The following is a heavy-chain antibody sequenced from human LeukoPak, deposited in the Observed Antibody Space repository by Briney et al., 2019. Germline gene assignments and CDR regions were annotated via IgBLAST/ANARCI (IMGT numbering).Heavy chain of an antibody. CDR1: GFTLSNYA. Sequence: GGSLILSCAASGFTLSNYAMSWVRQAPGKGLEWVSGISAGGGTTYYADSVKGRFTISRDNSKNTLYLQMNSLRAEDTAVYYCAKDKVRDYYDSSGYNYYFDYWGQGTLVTVSS. D-gene: IGHD3-22*01. CDR2: ISAGGGTT. V-gene: IGHV3-23*01. CDR3: AKDKVRDYYDSSGYNYYFDY. J-gene: IGHJ4*02.